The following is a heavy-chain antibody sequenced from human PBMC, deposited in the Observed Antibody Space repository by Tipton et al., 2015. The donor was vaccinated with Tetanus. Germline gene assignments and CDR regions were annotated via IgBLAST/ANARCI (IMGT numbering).Heavy chain of an antibody. J-gene: IGHJ4*02. Sequence: QSGPEVKKPGSSVKVSCKASGGTFSNYALSWVRQAPGQGLEWVGGITPIFGTTNSAPKFQGRVTITADESTNTAYMELSSLRASDTAMYYCARVGGGSKWLFDYWGQGTPVTVSS. CDR3: ARVGGGSKWLFDY. CDR1: GGTFSNYA. D-gene: IGHD3-16*01. V-gene: IGHV1-69*01. CDR2: ITPIFGTT.